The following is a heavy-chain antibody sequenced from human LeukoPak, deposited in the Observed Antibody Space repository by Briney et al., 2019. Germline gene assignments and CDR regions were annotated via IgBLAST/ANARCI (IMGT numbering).Heavy chain of an antibody. D-gene: IGHD2-21*01. CDR1: GFTFSTYA. Sequence: PGGSLRLSCAASGFTFSTYAMSWVRQAPGKGLEWVSAISGSDGSTYYADAVKGRFTISRENAKNSLYLHMNSLRAGDTAVYYCATSDGGYWGQGTLVTVSS. CDR2: ISGSDGST. CDR3: ATSDGGY. J-gene: IGHJ4*02. V-gene: IGHV3-23*01.